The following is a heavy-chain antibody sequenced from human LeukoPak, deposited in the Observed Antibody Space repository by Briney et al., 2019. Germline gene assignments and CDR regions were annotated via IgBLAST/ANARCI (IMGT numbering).Heavy chain of an antibody. CDR2: ISSSSSYT. J-gene: IGHJ4*02. CDR1: GFTFSDYY. Sequence: GGSLRLSCAASGFTFSDYYMSWRRQAPGKGLEGVSYISSSSSYTKYADSVKGRFTISRDNAKNSLYLQVNSLRAEDTAVYYCAREERSGYSYGAIDYWGQGTLVTVSS. V-gene: IGHV3-11*05. D-gene: IGHD5-18*01. CDR3: AREERSGYSYGAIDY.